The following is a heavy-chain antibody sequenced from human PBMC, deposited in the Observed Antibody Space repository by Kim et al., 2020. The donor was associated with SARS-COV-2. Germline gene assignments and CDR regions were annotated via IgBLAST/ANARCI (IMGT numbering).Heavy chain of an antibody. V-gene: IGHV1-2*06. Sequence: ASVKVSCKASGYTFTGYYMQWVRQAPGQGLEWMGRINPNSGGTNYAQKFQGRVTMTRDTSISTAYMELSRLRSDDTAVYYCARDSSIFGVVITPLSYYYGMDVWGQGTTVTVSS. CDR3: ARDSSIFGVVITPLSYYYGMDV. D-gene: IGHD3-3*01. CDR1: GYTFTGYY. CDR2: INPNSGGT. J-gene: IGHJ6*02.